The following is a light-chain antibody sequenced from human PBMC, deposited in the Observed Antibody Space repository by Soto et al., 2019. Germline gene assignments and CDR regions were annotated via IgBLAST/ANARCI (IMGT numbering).Light chain of an antibody. J-gene: IGLJ1*01. CDR1: SSNIGSHT. V-gene: IGLV1-44*01. Sequence: QSVLTQPPSASGAPGQTVTISCSGSSSNIGSHTVNWYQHLPGTAPKLLIYSNTQRPLGVPVRFSGSKSGTSASVAISGLQSEDEAEYYCAAWDDRLYVFGTGTKVTVL. CDR2: SNT. CDR3: AAWDDRLYV.